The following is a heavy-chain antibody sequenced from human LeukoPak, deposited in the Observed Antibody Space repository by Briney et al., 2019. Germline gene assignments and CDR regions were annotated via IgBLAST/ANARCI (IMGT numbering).Heavy chain of an antibody. Sequence: ASVKVSCKASGYTFTSYYMHWVRQAPGQGLEWMGIIYPGDSDTKYSPSFQGQVTISADKSISTAYLQWSSLKASDTAMYYCARQPQPGYDYWGQGTLVTVSS. V-gene: IGHV5-51*01. CDR2: IYPGDSDT. D-gene: IGHD3-22*01. CDR3: ARQPQPGYDY. J-gene: IGHJ4*02. CDR1: GYTFTSYY.